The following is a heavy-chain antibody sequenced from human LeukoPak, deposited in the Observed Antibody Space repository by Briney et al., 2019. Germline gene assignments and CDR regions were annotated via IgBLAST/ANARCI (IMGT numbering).Heavy chain of an antibody. CDR3: ARWGTYSSSWLGAFDI. CDR2: IKQDGSEK. D-gene: IGHD6-13*01. J-gene: IGHJ3*02. Sequence: GGSLRLSCAASGFSFSNAWMSWVRQAPGKGLEWVANIKQDGSEKYYVDSVKGRITISRDNAKNSLYLQMNNLRAEDTAVYYCARWGTYSSSWLGAFDIWGQGTMVTVSS. V-gene: IGHV3-7*05. CDR1: GFSFSNAW.